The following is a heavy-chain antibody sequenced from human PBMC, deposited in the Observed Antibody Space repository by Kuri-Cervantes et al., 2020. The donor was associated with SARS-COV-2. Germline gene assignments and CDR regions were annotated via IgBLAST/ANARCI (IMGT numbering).Heavy chain of an antibody. D-gene: IGHD7-27*01. Sequence: GGSLRLSCAASGFTFSSYAMHWVRQAPGKGLEWVAVISYDGSNKYYADSVKGRFTISRDNSKNTLYLQMNSLRAEDTALYYCARDLSYLGMEDYWGQGTLVTVSS. J-gene: IGHJ4*02. CDR2: ISYDGSNK. V-gene: IGHV3-30-3*01. CDR3: ARDLSYLGMEDY. CDR1: GFTFSSYA.